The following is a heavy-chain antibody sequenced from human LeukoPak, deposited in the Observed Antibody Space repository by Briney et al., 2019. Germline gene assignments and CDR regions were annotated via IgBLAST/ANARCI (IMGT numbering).Heavy chain of an antibody. D-gene: IGHD6-19*01. V-gene: IGHV3-53*01. CDR1: GFTFSTYS. J-gene: IGHJ4*02. CDR2: IYDSGTT. CDR3: AGRRSSGWYAY. Sequence: GGSLRLSCAASGFTFSTYSMNWVRQAPGKGLEWVSVIYDSGTTYYADSVKGRFLIFRDTSKNTVDLQMNSLRVEDTAVYYCAGRRSSGWYAYWGQGTLVTVSS.